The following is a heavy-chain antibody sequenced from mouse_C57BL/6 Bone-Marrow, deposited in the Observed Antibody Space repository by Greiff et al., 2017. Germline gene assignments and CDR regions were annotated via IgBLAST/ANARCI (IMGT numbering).Heavy chain of an antibody. CDR1: GYTFTSYW. CDR3: ARTPYYYGSSYYAMDY. V-gene: IGHV1-55*01. Sequence: VHLVESGAELVKPGASVKMSCKASGYTFTSYWITWVKQRPGQGLEWIGDIYPGSGSTNYNEKFKSKATLTVDTSSSTAYMQLSSLTSEDSAVYYCARTPYYYGSSYYAMDYWGQGTSVTVSS. D-gene: IGHD1-1*01. CDR2: IYPGSGST. J-gene: IGHJ4*01.